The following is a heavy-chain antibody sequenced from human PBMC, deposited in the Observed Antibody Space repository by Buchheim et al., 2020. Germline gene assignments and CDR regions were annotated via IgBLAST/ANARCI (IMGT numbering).Heavy chain of an antibody. CDR1: GFSFSTYA. CDR2: ISYDGNNA. D-gene: IGHD2-2*01. J-gene: IGHJ5*02. Sequence: QVQLVESGGGVVQPGKSLRLSCAASGFSFSTYAIHWVRQAPGKGLEWVALISYDGNNAYYVDSVRGRFTISRDNAKNTLTLQMNSLRVEDTAVYYCASETFSTSRSSRVRWFDPWGQGT. CDR3: ASETFSTSRSSRVRWFDP. V-gene: IGHV3-30-3*01.